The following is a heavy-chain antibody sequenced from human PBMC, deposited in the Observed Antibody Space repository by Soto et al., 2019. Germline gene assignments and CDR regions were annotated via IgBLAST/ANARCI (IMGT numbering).Heavy chain of an antibody. CDR2: IHGDGSTT. D-gene: IGHD3-3*01. J-gene: IGHJ4*02. Sequence: GSLRLSCAASGFTFSSYWMHWVRQAPGKGLVWVSHIHGDGSTTSYADSVKGRFTISRDNAKNVLYLQMNSLIAEDTAAYYCARFTGFWSAIDYWGLGTLVTVSS. CDR3: ARFTGFWSAIDY. V-gene: IGHV3-74*01. CDR1: GFTFSSYW.